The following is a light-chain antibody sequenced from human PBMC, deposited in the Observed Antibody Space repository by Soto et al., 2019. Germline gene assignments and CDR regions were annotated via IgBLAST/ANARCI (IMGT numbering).Light chain of an antibody. J-gene: IGKJ4*01. CDR3: QQRSTWPLT. Sequence: EIVVTQSPATLSLSPGERATLSCRASQSISSYLAWYQQKPGQAPRLLIYDASNRATGIPARFSGSGSGTEFTLTISSLEPEDFAVYYCQQRSTWPLTFGGGTKVEIK. CDR1: QSISSY. V-gene: IGKV3-11*01. CDR2: DAS.